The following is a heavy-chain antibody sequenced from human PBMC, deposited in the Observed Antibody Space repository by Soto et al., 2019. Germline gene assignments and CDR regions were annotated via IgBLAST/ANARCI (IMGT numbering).Heavy chain of an antibody. J-gene: IGHJ4*02. D-gene: IGHD3-10*01. Sequence: QVQLVQSGAEVKRPGSSVKVSCKASGDTFNFYSINWVRQAPGLGLEWMGRVNPIVSMSNYAQKFQGRVTMTDDKSSSTAYMELSSLRSEDTPIYYCASSYGSGYRAFDYWGQGALVTVSS. CDR2: VNPIVSMS. CDR3: ASSYGSGYRAFDY. V-gene: IGHV1-69*02. CDR1: GDTFNFYS.